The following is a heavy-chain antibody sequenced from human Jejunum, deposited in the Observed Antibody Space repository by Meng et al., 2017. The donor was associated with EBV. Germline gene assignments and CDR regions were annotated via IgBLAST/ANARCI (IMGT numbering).Heavy chain of an antibody. V-gene: IGHV3-74*01. CDR3: SRDLRGPFDY. D-gene: IGHD3-16*01. CDR1: GYTFSNYW. J-gene: IGHJ4*02. CDR2: INEDGTHT. Sequence: DVQLVGFGGGLVQPGGFLRLSCVGSGYTFSNYWMHWVRQTPGKGLVWVSRINEDGTHTDYADSVKGRFTISRDNAKNTLTLQMNSLRVEDTAVYYCSRDLRGPFDYWGQGTLVTVSS.